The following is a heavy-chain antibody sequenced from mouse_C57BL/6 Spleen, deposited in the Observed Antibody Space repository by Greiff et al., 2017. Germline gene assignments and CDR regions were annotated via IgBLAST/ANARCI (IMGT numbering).Heavy chain of an antibody. D-gene: IGHD2-1*01. CDR1: GYSFTGYY. CDR2: INPSTGGT. J-gene: IGHJ3*01. Sequence: VQLQQSGPELVKPGASVKISCKASGYSFTGYYMNWVKQSPDQSLEWIGEINPSTGGTPYNQKFKAKATLTVDKSSSTAYMQLKSLTSEDSAVYYCTRSRAPYGKNLNWGQGTLVTVSA. CDR3: TRSRAPYGKNLN. V-gene: IGHV1-42*01.